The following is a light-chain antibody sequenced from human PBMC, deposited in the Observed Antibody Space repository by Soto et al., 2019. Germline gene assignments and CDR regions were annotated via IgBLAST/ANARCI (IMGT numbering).Light chain of an antibody. CDR1: QSVGSN. V-gene: IGKV3-15*01. J-gene: IGKJ1*01. Sequence: IVMTQSPATLSVSPGERATLSCRASQSVGSNLAWYQQKPGQAPRLLIYGASTRATGIPARFSGSGSGTEFTLTISSLQSEDFALYYCQQFNNWPPWTFGQGTKVAI. CDR3: QQFNNWPPWT. CDR2: GAS.